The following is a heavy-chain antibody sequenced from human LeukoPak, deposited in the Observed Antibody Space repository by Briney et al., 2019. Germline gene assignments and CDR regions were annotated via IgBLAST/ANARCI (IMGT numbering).Heavy chain of an antibody. CDR3: ARVGWFGESPFDY. Sequence: GGSLRLSCAASGFTFSDYYMSWIRQAPGKGLEWGSYISSSGSTIYYADSVKGRFTISRDNAKNSLYLQMNSLRAEDTAVYYCARVGWFGESPFDYWGQGTLVTVSS. V-gene: IGHV3-11*01. D-gene: IGHD3-10*01. CDR2: ISSSGSTI. CDR1: GFTFSDYY. J-gene: IGHJ4*02.